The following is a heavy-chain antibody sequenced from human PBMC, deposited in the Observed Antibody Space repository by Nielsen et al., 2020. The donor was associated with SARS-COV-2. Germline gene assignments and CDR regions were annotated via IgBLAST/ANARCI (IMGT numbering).Heavy chain of an antibody. J-gene: IGHJ6*02. CDR1: GFTFKNYG. V-gene: IGHV3-33*06. CDR2: IWNDGNHK. Sequence: GGSLRLSCAASGFTFKNYGMHWVRQAPGKGLERVAVIWNDGNHKYYADSVKGRFTVSRDNPKSTLLLQMSSLRAEDTAVYFCAKDRTAYYYGMDVWGQGTTVTVSS. CDR3: AKDRTAYYYGMDV.